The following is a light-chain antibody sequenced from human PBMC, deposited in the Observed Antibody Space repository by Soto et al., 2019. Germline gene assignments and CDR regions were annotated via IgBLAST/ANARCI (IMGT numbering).Light chain of an antibody. Sequence: EIVMTQSPATLSVSPWERATLSCRASQSVSSNLAWYQQKPGQAPRLLIYGASTRATGIPARFSGSGSGTEFTLTISSLQSEDFAVYYCRQYNNWPPITFGQGTRL. CDR1: QSVSSN. V-gene: IGKV3-15*01. J-gene: IGKJ5*01. CDR2: GAS. CDR3: RQYNNWPPIT.